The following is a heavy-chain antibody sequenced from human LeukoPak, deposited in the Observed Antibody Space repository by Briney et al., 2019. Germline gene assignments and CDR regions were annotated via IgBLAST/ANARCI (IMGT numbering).Heavy chain of an antibody. J-gene: IGHJ3*02. CDR1: GFTFSSYW. V-gene: IGHV3-74*01. CDR2: IDSDGSST. CDR3: AKGTRIVVVVAATPDAFDI. D-gene: IGHD2-15*01. Sequence: GGSLRLSCAASGFTFSSYWMHWVRQAPGKGLVWVSRIDSDGSSTSYADSVKGRFTISRDNAKNTLYLQMNSLRAEDTAVYYCAKGTRIVVVVAATPDAFDIWGQGTMVTVSS.